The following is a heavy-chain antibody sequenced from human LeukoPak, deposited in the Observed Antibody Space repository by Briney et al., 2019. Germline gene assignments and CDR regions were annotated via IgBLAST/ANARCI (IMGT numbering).Heavy chain of an antibody. D-gene: IGHD3-10*01. CDR1: GITLSNYG. J-gene: IGHJ4*03. CDR2: ISDTGGTI. V-gene: IGHV3-23*01. Sequence: GGSLRLSCAVSGITLSNYGMSWVRQAPGKGLQWVAGISDTGGTITYADSVSGRFTISRDNAKNALYLQMNSLRAEDTAVYFCAKRGVVVRVILVGFHKQAYYFDSWGHGALVTVSS. CDR3: AKRGVVVRVILVGFHKQAYYFDS.